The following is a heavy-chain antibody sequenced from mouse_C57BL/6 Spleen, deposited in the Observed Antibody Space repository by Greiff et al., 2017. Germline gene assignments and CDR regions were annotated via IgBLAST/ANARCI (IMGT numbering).Heavy chain of an antibody. V-gene: IGHV1-63*01. Sequence: QVQLQQSGAELVRPGTSVKMSCKASGYTFTNYWIGWAKQRPGHGLEWIGDIYPGGGYTNYNEKFKGKATLTADKSSSTAYMQFSSLTSEDSAIYDCARSYGNYFDYWGQGTTLTVSS. CDR1: GYTFTNYW. J-gene: IGHJ2*01. CDR2: IYPGGGYT. CDR3: ARSYGNYFDY. D-gene: IGHD2-1*01.